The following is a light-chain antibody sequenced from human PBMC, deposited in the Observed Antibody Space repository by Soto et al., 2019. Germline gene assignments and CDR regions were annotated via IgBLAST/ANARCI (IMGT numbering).Light chain of an antibody. Sequence: QSALTQPASVSGSPGQSITISCTGTSSDVGGYNSVSWFQQHPSKAPKPIIYEVSHRPSGVSIRFSGSKSGNTASLTISGLQAEDEADYYCNSYRHSTTLVFGTGTKLTVL. CDR3: NSYRHSTTLV. CDR1: SSDVGGYNS. V-gene: IGLV2-14*01. CDR2: EVS. J-gene: IGLJ1*01.